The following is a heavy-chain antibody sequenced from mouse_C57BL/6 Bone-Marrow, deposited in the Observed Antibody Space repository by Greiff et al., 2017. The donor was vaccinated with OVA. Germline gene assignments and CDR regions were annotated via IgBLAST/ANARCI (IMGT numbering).Heavy chain of an antibody. CDR3: ARDGYDSYAMDY. CDR1: GFTFTSYW. V-gene: IGHV1-53*01. D-gene: IGHD2-2*01. J-gene: IGHJ4*01. CDR2: INPSNGGT. Sequence: VQLQQPGTELVKPGASVKLSCKASGFTFTSYWLHWVKQRPGQGLEWIGNINPSNGGTNYNEKFKSKATLTVDKSSSTAYMQLSSLTSEDSAVYYCARDGYDSYAMDYWGQGTSVTVSS.